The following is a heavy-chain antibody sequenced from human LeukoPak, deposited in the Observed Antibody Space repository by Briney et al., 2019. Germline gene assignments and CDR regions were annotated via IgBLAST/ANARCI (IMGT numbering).Heavy chain of an antibody. CDR3: ARDRDNYYDSSGFNYFDY. J-gene: IGHJ4*02. D-gene: IGHD3-22*01. CDR1: GYTFTSYY. V-gene: IGHV1-46*01. CDR2: INPSGGST. Sequence: ASVKVSCKASGYTFTSYYMHWVRQAPGQGLEWMGIINPSGGSTSYAQKFQGRVTVTRDTSTSTVYMELSSLRSEDTAVYYCARDRDNYYDSSGFNYFDYWGQGTLVTVSS.